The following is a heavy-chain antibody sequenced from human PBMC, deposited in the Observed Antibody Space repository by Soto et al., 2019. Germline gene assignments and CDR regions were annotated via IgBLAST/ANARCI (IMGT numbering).Heavy chain of an antibody. Sequence: QVQLVESGGGVVQPGRSLRLSCAASGFTFSSYGMHWVRQAPGKGLEWVAVIWYDGSNKYYADSVKGRFTISRDNSKNTLYLKMNSLRAEDTAVYYCARDDLVVPHRVIDYWGQGTLVTVSS. CDR2: IWYDGSNK. D-gene: IGHD2-2*01. J-gene: IGHJ4*02. V-gene: IGHV3-33*01. CDR3: ARDDLVVPHRVIDY. CDR1: GFTFSSYG.